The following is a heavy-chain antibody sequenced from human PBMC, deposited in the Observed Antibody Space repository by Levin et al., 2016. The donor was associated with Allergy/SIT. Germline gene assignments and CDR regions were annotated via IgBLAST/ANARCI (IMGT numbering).Heavy chain of an antibody. J-gene: IGHJ5*02. CDR1: GYNFASYW. CDR3: ARGSNWVGP. CDR2: IDPTDSYT. V-gene: IGHV5-10-1*01. Sequence: GGSLRLSCQVSGYNFASYWITWVRQMPGKGLEWMGRIDPTDSYTNYSPSFQGHVTISVDKSTSTVHLQWSRLKSSDSGIYYCARGSNWVGPWGQGTLVTVSS. D-gene: IGHD3-10*01.